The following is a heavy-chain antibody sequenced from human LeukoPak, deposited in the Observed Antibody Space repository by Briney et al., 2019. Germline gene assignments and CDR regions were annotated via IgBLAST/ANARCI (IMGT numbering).Heavy chain of an antibody. Sequence: SETLSLTXTVSGGSISSSSYYWGWIRQPPGKGLEWIGSIYYSGSTYYNPSLKSRVTISVDTSKNQFSLKLSSVTAADTAVYYCARHGMVRGVIITRIDYWGQGTLVTVSS. V-gene: IGHV4-39*01. CDR2: IYYSGST. CDR1: GGSISSSSYY. D-gene: IGHD3-10*01. J-gene: IGHJ4*02. CDR3: ARHGMVRGVIITRIDY.